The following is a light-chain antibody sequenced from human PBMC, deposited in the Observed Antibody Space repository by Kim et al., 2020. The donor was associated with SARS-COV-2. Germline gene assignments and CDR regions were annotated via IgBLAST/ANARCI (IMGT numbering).Light chain of an antibody. Sequence: DILMTQSPSSLSASVGDRVTITCRASQDINIFLAWFQQKPGKAPKSLIYGASNLQSGIPSNFSGSGSGTDSTLTISSLQPEDFATYYCQQYKTYPPTFGGGTKVDIK. CDR3: QQYKTYPPT. CDR1: QDINIF. J-gene: IGKJ4*01. V-gene: IGKV1-16*02. CDR2: GAS.